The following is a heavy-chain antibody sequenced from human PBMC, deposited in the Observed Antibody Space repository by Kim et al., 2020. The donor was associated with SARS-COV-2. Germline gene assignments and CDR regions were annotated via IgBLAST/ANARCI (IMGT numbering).Heavy chain of an antibody. V-gene: IGHV3-21*01. CDR2: ISSSSSYI. Sequence: GGSLRLSCAASGFTFSSYSMNWVRQAPGKGLEWVSSISSSSSYIYYADSVKGGFTISRDNAKNSLYLQMNSLRAEDTAVYYCARGVPAFGYSSSVGFDPWGQGTLVTVSS. CDR1: GFTFSSYS. D-gene: IGHD6-6*01. J-gene: IGHJ5*02. CDR3: ARGVPAFGYSSSVGFDP.